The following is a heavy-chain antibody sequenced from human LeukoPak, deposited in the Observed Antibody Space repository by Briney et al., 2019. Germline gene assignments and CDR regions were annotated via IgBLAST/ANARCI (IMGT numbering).Heavy chain of an antibody. D-gene: IGHD3-3*01. CDR1: GGSISSGSYY. J-gene: IGHJ4*02. CDR3: ARDFWSGSYYFDC. Sequence: SQTLSLTCTVSGGSISSGSYYWSWIRQPAGKGLEWIGRIYSSGTTNYNPSLKSRVTISVDTSKNQFSLELSSVTAADTAVYYCARDFWSGSYYFDCWGQGTLVTVSS. CDR2: IYSSGTT. V-gene: IGHV4-61*02.